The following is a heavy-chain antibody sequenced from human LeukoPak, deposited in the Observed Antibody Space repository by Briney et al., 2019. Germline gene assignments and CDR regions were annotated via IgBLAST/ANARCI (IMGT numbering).Heavy chain of an antibody. D-gene: IGHD2-2*01. Sequence: GGSLRLSCAVSGFTFSDYYMSWIRQALGKGLEWVSYISSSGSTIYYADSVKGRFTISRDNAKNSLYLQMNSLRAEDTAVYYCASRVTPLVGYCSSTSCYEGGYYYMDVWGKGTTVTVSS. CDR3: ASRVTPLVGYCSSTSCYEGGYYYMDV. CDR2: ISSSGSTI. V-gene: IGHV3-11*04. CDR1: GFTFSDYY. J-gene: IGHJ6*03.